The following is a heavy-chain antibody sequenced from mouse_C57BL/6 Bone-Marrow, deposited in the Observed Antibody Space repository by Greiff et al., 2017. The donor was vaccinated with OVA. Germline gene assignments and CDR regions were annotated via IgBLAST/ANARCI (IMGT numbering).Heavy chain of an antibody. CDR3: ARDLYYDDDAGFAY. Sequence: EVKLVESGGGLVKPGGSLKLSCAASGFTFSSYAMSWVRQTPEKRLEWVATISDGGSYTYYPDNVKGRFTISRDNAKNNLYLQMSHLKSEDTAMYYCARDLYYDDDAGFAYWGQGTLVTVSA. J-gene: IGHJ3*01. CDR1: GFTFSSYA. D-gene: IGHD2-4*01. V-gene: IGHV5-4*01. CDR2: ISDGGSYT.